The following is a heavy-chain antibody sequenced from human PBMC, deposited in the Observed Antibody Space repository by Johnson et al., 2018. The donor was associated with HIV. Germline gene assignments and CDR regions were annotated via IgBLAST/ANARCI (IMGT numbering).Heavy chain of an antibody. J-gene: IGHJ3*02. Sequence: QVQLVESGGGVVPPGRSLRLSCVASGFTFSNYGMHWVLQAPGKGLEWVAAVWYDGSNKYYANSVKGRFTISRDNAKNSLYLQMNSLRAEDTALYYCARGPHHSSGTTLRGAFDIWGQGTMVTVSS. CDR2: VWYDGSNK. D-gene: IGHD1-7*01. CDR1: GFTFSNYG. V-gene: IGHV3-33*01. CDR3: ARGPHHSSGTTLRGAFDI.